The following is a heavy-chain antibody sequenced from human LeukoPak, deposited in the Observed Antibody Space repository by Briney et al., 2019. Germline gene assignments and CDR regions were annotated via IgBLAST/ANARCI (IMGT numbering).Heavy chain of an antibody. CDR1: GFTFSSYS. CDR2: ISSSSSYI. J-gene: IGHJ4*02. Sequence: PGGSLRLSCAASGFTFSSYSMNWVRQAPGKGLEWVSSISSSSSYIYYADSLKGRFTISRDNAKNSLYLQMNSLRAEDTAVCYCARDGGSITGTTGLFDYWGQGTLVTVSS. CDR3: ARDGGSITGTTGLFDY. D-gene: IGHD1-7*01. V-gene: IGHV3-21*01.